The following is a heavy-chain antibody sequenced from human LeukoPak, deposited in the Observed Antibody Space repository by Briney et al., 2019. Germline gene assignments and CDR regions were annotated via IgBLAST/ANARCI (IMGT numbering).Heavy chain of an antibody. J-gene: IGHJ4*01. V-gene: IGHV3-7*01. CDR1: GFTFSSYW. CDR2: IRQDGGEK. CDR3: ARDGTAPGLYFDL. D-gene: IGHD6-13*01. Sequence: GGSLRLSCAVSGFTFSSYWMNWVRQAPGKGLEWVAGIRQDGGEKSYVDSVKGRFTISRDNTRNSLYLQMSSLRAEDTAVYYCARDGTAPGLYFDLWGQGTLVTVPS.